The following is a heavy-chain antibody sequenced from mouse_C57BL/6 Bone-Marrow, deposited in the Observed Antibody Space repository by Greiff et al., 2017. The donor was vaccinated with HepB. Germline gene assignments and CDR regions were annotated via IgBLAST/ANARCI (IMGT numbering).Heavy chain of an antibody. J-gene: IGHJ1*03. V-gene: IGHV14-4*01. CDR2: IDPENGDT. D-gene: IGHD1-1*01. CDR3: TSIYYYDSYGYFDV. CDR1: GFNIKDDY. Sequence: VQLQQSGAELVRPGASVKVSCTASGFNIKDDYMHGVKQRPEQGLEWIGWIDPENGDTEYASKFQGKATITADTSSNTAYLQLSSLTSEDTADYYCTSIYYYDSYGYFDVWGTGTTVTVSS.